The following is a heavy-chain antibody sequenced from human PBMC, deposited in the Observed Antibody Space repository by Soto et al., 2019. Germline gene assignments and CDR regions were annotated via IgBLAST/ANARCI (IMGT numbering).Heavy chain of an antibody. V-gene: IGHV1-69*13. Sequence: SVKVSCKASGGTFSTYAIDWVRQAPGQGLEWMGGIIPLFGTAKYAQNFQGRITITADESTNTAYMELRSLRSQDTAVYYCARGVQYDSSGYYYFDWGQGTLVTVSS. J-gene: IGHJ4*02. D-gene: IGHD3-22*01. CDR1: GGTFSTYA. CDR3: ARGVQYDSSGYYYFD. CDR2: IIPLFGTA.